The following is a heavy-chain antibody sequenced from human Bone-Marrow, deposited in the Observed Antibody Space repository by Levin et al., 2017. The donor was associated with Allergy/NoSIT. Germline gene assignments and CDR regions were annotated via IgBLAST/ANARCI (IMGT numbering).Heavy chain of an antibody. D-gene: IGHD3-16*02. Sequence: PGGSLRLSCTASGFTFGDYAMSWVRQAPGKGLEWVGFIRSKAYGGTTEYAASVKGRFTISRDDSKSIAYLQMNSLKTEDTAVYYCTRDRRPYDYVWGSYRYFDYYYYGMDVWGQGTTVTVSS. CDR2: IRSKAYGGTT. CDR1: GFTFGDYA. J-gene: IGHJ6*02. V-gene: IGHV3-49*04. CDR3: TRDRRPYDYVWGSYRYFDYYYYGMDV.